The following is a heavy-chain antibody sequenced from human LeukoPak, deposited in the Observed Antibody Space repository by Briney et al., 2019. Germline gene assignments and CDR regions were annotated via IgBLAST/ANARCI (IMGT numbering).Heavy chain of an antibody. CDR3: ARAPRMDYYDSSGYLGDAFDI. J-gene: IGHJ3*02. CDR1: GGSISSSNY. D-gene: IGHD3-22*01. Sequence: SETLSLTCAVSGVSGGSISSSNYWSWVRQPPGKGLEWIGEIYHSGSTNYNPSLKSRVTISVDKSKNQFSLKLSSVTAADTAVYHCARAPRMDYYDSSGYLGDAFDIWGQGTMVTVSS. V-gene: IGHV4-4*02. CDR2: IYHSGST.